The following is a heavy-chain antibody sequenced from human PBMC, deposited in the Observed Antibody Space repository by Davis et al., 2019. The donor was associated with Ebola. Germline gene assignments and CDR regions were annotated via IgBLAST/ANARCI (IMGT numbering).Heavy chain of an antibody. V-gene: IGHV3-23*01. Sequence: GESLKIFCAASGFTFSSSAMNWVRQTPGKGLEYVSSFSAVTGKTYYADSVKGRFTISRDNSKNTLYLEMNSLRVEDTAVYYCAKGASTSWLYFDFWGLGTLVTVSS. CDR3: AKGASTSWLYFDF. CDR1: GFTFSSSA. J-gene: IGHJ4*02. D-gene: IGHD6-13*01. CDR2: FSAVTGKT.